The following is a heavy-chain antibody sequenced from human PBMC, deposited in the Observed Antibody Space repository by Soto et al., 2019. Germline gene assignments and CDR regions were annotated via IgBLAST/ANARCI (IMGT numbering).Heavy chain of an antibody. J-gene: IGHJ4*02. Sequence: QVHLVESGGGVVQPGKSLRLSCAASASGFTFSRYGMHWVRQAPGKGLEWVALIWYDGSNKYYADSVKGRFTISRDKSKNALYLQMISLRSDDTAVDYCARAYGSSDYWGQGTMFTVSS. CDR3: ARAYGSSDY. D-gene: IGHD2-2*03. V-gene: IGHV3-33*01. CDR1: GFTFSRYG. CDR2: IWYDGSNK.